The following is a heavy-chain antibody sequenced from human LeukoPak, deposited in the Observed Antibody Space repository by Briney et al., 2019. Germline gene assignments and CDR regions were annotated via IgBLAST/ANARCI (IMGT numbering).Heavy chain of an antibody. CDR2: IYHSGST. V-gene: IGHV4-4*02. D-gene: IGHD2-15*01. Sequence: SETLSLTCAVSGDSISSSNWWSWVRPPPGKGLEWIGEIYHSGSTNYNPSLKSRVTISVDKSKNQFSLKLSSVTAADTAVYYCARVVLTYTTRWSEFFHLWGQGTLVTVSS. J-gene: IGHJ1*01. CDR1: GDSISSSNW. CDR3: ARVVLTYTTRWSEFFHL.